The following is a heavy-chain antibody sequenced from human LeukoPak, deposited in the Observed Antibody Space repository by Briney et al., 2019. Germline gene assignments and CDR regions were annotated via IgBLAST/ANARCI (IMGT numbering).Heavy chain of an antibody. CDR2: ISYDGSNK. CDR3: ARMIPPFDY. D-gene: IGHD3-22*01. CDR1: GFTFSSYG. V-gene: IGHV3-30*03. J-gene: IGHJ4*02. Sequence: GGSLRLSCAASGFTFSSYGMHWVRQAPGKGLEWVAVISYDGSNKYYADSAKGRFTISRDNSKNTLYLQMNSLRAEDTAVYYCARMIPPFDYWGQGTLVTVSS.